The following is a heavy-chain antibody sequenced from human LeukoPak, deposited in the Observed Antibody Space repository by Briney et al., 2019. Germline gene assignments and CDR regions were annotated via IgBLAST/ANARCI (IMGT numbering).Heavy chain of an antibody. CDR3: ARYYYGSGSEFRYYFDY. CDR1: GSSFTSYW. D-gene: IGHD3-10*01. CDR2: IDPSDSYT. V-gene: IGHV5-10-1*01. Sequence: GESLKISCEGSGSSFTSYWISWGRQVPGKGLEWKGRIDPSDSYTNYSPSFQGHVTISADKSISTAYLQWSSLKASDTAMYYCARYYYGSGSEFRYYFDYWGQGTLVTVSS. J-gene: IGHJ4*02.